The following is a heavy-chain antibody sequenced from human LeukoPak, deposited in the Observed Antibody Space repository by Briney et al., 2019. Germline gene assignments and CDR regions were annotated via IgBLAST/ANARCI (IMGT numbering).Heavy chain of an antibody. CDR1: GFTFSDYY. CDR2: ISSSSSYT. V-gene: IGHV3-11*05. CDR3: ARGGLGMTTVTKFDY. J-gene: IGHJ4*02. D-gene: IGHD4-17*01. Sequence: GGSLRLSCAASGFTFSDYYMSWIRQAPGKGLEWVSYISSSSSYTNYADSVKGRFTISRDNAKNSLYLQMNSLRSEDTAVYYCARGGLGMTTVTKFDYWGQGTLVTVSS.